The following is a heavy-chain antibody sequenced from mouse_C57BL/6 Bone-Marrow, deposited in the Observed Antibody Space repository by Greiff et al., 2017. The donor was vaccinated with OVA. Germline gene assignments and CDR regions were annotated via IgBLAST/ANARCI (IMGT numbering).Heavy chain of an antibody. CDR3: ARPLYGYDAFDY. Sequence: EVQLQQSGPVLVKPGPSVKISCKASGFTFTDYYMHWVKPSHGKSLEWIGLVYPYNGGTSYNQQFKGKATLTVDTYSSTAYMELNTPTFQDSAVYDCARPLYGYDAFDYWGQGTPLTVSS. J-gene: IGHJ2*01. D-gene: IGHD2-2*01. CDR1: GFTFTDYY. CDR2: VYPYNGGT. V-gene: IGHV1-36*01.